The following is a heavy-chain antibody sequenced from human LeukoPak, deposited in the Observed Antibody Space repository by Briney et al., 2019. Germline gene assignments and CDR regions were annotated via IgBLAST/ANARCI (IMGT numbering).Heavy chain of an antibody. D-gene: IGHD6-13*01. CDR2: MNPNSGNT. J-gene: IGHJ6*03. CDR3: ARTNDRGQQPGPGYYYYYMDV. V-gene: IGHV1-8*01. Sequence: ASVKVSCKASGYTFTSYDIDWVRQATGQGLEWMGWMNPNSGNTGYAQKFQGRVTMTRNTSISTAYMELSSLRSEDTAVYYCARTNDRGQQPGPGYYYYYMDVWGKGTTVTVSS. CDR1: GYTFTSYD.